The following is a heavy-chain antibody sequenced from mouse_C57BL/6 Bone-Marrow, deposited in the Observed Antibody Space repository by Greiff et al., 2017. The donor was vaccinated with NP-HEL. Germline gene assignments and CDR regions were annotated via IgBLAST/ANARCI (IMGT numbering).Heavy chain of an antibody. J-gene: IGHJ2*01. CDR3: AVTTVWGYFDY. Sequence: EVQRVESGGGLVKPGGSLKLSCAASGFTFSSYAMSWVRQTPEKRLEWVATISDGGSYTYYPDNVKGRFTISRDNAKNNLYLQMSHLKSEDTAMYYCAVTTVWGYFDYWGQGTTLTVSS. V-gene: IGHV5-4*01. CDR2: ISDGGSYT. CDR1: GFTFSSYA. D-gene: IGHD1-1*01.